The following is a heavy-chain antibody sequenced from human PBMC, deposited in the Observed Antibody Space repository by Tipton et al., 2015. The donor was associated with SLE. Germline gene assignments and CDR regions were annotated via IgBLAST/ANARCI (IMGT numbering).Heavy chain of an antibody. CDR1: GGSISSSSYY. CDR3: ARMFADGGYYFDY. V-gene: IGHV4-31*03. J-gene: IGHJ4*02. D-gene: IGHD3-10*02. Sequence: LRLSCTVSGGSISSSSYYWSWIRQHPGKGLEWIGYIYYSGSTYYNPSLKSRVTISVDTSKNQFSLKLSSVTAADTAVYYCARMFADGGYYFDYWGQGTLVTVSS. CDR2: IYYSGST.